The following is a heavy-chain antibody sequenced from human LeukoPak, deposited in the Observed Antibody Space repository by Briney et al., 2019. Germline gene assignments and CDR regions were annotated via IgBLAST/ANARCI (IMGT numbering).Heavy chain of an antibody. CDR2: ISSTGSTT. CDR3: ARGPNSNWSGLDF. V-gene: IGHV3-74*01. Sequence: GGSLRLSCAASGFTFSSYWMHWVRQAPGKGLVWVSRISSTGSTTSYADSVKGRFTVSRDNAKNTLYLQVNNLRAEDTAVYYCARGPNSNWSGLDFWGQGTLLTVSS. D-gene: IGHD6-6*01. J-gene: IGHJ4*02. CDR1: GFTFSSYW.